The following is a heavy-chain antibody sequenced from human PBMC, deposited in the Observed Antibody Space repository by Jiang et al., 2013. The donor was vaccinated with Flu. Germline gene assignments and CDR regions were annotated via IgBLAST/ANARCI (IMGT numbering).Heavy chain of an antibody. CDR2: INHSGST. V-gene: IGHV4-34*01. CDR3: ARREAAVGMPEEY. J-gene: IGHJ4*02. D-gene: IGHD6-13*01. Sequence: LLKPSETLSLTCAVYGGSFSGYYWTWIRQPPGKGLEWLGEINHSGSTNYNPSLKSRVTISVDRSKNQFSLKVNSVTAADTAVYYCARREAAVGMPEEYWGQGTLVTVSS. CDR1: GGSFSGYY.